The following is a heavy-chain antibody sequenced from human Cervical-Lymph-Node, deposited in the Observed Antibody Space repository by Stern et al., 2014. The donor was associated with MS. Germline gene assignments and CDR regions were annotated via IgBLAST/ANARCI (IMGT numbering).Heavy chain of an antibody. CDR2: INPNSGGT. CDR3: ARGSGTAYDLRGDY. Sequence: QVQLVQSGAEARAPGASMKVSCKASGYIFTDYYLHWVRQAPGQGLEWLGWINPNSGGTNYAQNFQGRVTMTRDTSISTAYMELRWLGSADTAVYYCARGSGTAYDLRGDYWGQGTRVTVSS. V-gene: IGHV1-2*02. D-gene: IGHD3-3*01. CDR1: GYIFTDYY. J-gene: IGHJ4*01.